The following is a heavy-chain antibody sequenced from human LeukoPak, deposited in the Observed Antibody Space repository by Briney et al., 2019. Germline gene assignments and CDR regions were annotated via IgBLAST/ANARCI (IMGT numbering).Heavy chain of an antibody. Sequence: ASVKVSCKASGYTFTSYGISWVRQAPGQGLEWMGWISAYNGNTNYAQKLQGRVTMTTDTSTSTAYMELRSLRSDDTAVYYCARAWGYCGGDRYFSSPLSRLDPWGQGTLVTVSS. CDR3: ARAWGYCGGDRYFSSPLSRLDP. CDR2: ISAYNGNT. CDR1: GYTFTSYG. J-gene: IGHJ5*02. V-gene: IGHV1-18*01. D-gene: IGHD2-21*02.